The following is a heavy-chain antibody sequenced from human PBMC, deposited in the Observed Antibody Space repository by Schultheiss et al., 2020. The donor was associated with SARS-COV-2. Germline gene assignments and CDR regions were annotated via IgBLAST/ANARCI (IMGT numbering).Heavy chain of an antibody. D-gene: IGHD3-16*01. CDR3: ARAWGRGYYFDY. CDR2: IYYNGST. V-gene: IGHV4-59*01. CDR1: GGSFSGYY. J-gene: IGHJ4*02. Sequence: SETLSITCAVYGGSFSGYYWSWIRQPPGKGLEWIGYIYYNGSTNYNPSLKSRVTISVDTSKNQFSLKLSSVTAADTAVFYCARAWGRGYYFDYWGQGTLVTVAS.